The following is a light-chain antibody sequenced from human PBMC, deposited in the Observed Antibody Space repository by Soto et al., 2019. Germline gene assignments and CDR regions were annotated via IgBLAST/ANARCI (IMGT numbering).Light chain of an antibody. CDR3: QQYNNWPPIT. CDR1: QSISSN. CDR2: GAS. Sequence: EIVMTQSPDTLSVSPGERATLSCRASQSISSNLAWYQQKPGQAPRLVIFGASTRATGIPARFSGSGSGTEFTLTISSLQSEDFAVYDCQQYNNWPPITFGQGTKVDIK. J-gene: IGKJ1*01. V-gene: IGKV3-15*01.